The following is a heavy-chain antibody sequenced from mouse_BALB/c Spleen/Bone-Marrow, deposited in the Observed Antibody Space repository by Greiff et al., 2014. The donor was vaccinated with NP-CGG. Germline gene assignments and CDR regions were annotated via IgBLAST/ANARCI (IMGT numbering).Heavy chain of an antibody. J-gene: IGHJ2*01. V-gene: IGHV1-80*01. CDR2: IYPGDGDT. CDR3: GRGGRRTGYDFDY. CDR1: GYAFSSYW. Sequence: QVQLKESGAELVRPGSSVKISCKASGYAFSSYWMNWVKQRPGQGLEWIGQIYPGDGDTNYNGNFKDKATLTTDTSSTTAYMQLSRLTSEDAAVYCWGRGGRRTGYDFDYWGQGTTLTVSS. D-gene: IGHD4-1*01.